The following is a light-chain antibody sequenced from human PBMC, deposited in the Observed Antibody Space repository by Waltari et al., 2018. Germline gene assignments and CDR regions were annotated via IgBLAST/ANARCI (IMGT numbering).Light chain of an antibody. Sequence: DIQLTQSPSTLSASVGDRVTITCRASQSIDNWLAWYQQKPGKAPKLLIYKASRLESGVPSRFSGSGSGAEFTLTISSLQPDDSATYYCQQYDRFSATFGQGTQVEIK. V-gene: IGKV1-5*03. CDR2: KAS. CDR3: QQYDRFSAT. CDR1: QSIDNW. J-gene: IGKJ1*01.